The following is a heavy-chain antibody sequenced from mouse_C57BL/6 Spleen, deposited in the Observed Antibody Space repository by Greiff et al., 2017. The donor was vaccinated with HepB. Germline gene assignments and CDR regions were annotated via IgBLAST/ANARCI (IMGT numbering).Heavy chain of an antibody. J-gene: IGHJ2*01. CDR3: ARHSYGSSYEYYFDY. Sequence: DVQLVESGGGLVKPGGSLKLSCAASGFTFSSYTMSWVRQTPEKRLEWVATISGGGGNTYYPDSVKGRFTISRDNAKNTLYLQMSSLRSEDTALYYCARHSYGSSYEYYFDYWGQGTTLTVSS. D-gene: IGHD1-1*01. CDR1: GFTFSSYT. V-gene: IGHV5-9*01. CDR2: ISGGGGNT.